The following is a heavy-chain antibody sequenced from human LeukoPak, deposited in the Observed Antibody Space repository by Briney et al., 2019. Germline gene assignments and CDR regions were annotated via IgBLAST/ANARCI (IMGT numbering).Heavy chain of an antibody. J-gene: IGHJ4*02. CDR1: GFTFSSYS. CDR3: ARDRPSVVVPAASFDY. Sequence: PGGSLRLSXAASGFTFSSYSMNWVRQAPGKGLEWVSSISSSSSYIYYADSVKGRFTISRDNAKNSLYLQMNSLRAEDTAVYYCARDRPSVVVPAASFDYWGQGTLVTVSS. V-gene: IGHV3-21*01. D-gene: IGHD2-2*01. CDR2: ISSSSSYI.